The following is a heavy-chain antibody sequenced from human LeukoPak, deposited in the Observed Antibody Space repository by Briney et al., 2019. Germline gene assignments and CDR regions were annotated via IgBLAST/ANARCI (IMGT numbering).Heavy chain of an antibody. V-gene: IGHV3-7*01. Sequence: GSLRLSRVVSGFTLTDHWMSWVRQAPGKGLEWVAYIKKEDGSEKYYMDSVKGRLTISRDNAKNSVYLQMNSLRAEDTAVYYCARGHYGLDVWGQGTTVTVSS. CDR2: IKKEDGSEK. CDR1: GFTLTDHW. J-gene: IGHJ6*02. CDR3: ARGHYGLDV.